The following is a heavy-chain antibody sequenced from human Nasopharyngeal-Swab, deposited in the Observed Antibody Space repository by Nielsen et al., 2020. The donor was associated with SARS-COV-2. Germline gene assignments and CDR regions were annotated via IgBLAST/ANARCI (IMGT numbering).Heavy chain of an antibody. CDR3: ARVGGRTSPMGY. Sequence: VRQAPGKGLEWVANIKQDGSEKNYVDSVKGQFTISRDNAKNSLFLQMNSLRDEDTAFYYCARVGGRTSPMGYWGQGTLVTVSS. J-gene: IGHJ4*02. D-gene: IGHD3-10*01. V-gene: IGHV3-7*01. CDR2: IKQDGSEK.